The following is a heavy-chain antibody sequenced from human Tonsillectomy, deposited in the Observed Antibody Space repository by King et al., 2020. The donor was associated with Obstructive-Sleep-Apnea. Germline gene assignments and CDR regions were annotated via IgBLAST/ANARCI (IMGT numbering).Heavy chain of an antibody. CDR1: GVSISSYY. Sequence: VQLQESGPGLVRPSETLFLTCSVSGVSISSYYWSWLRLPPGKGLEWIGCVHNSGTTNYNPSLRRRVTMSVDASKSQFSLKLVSMPTSDTATYYCARGAGWYDYRGQGALVSVSS. D-gene: IGHD6-19*01. V-gene: IGHV4-59*01. CDR3: ARGAGWYDY. CDR2: VHNSGTT. J-gene: IGHJ4*02.